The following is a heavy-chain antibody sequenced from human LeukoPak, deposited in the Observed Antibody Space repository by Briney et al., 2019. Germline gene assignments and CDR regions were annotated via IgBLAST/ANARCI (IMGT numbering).Heavy chain of an antibody. CDR3: ARVIVGTTTRLDYFDY. V-gene: IGHV3-66*01. D-gene: IGHD1-26*01. CDR1: GFTVSDNY. CDR2: IYSGGNT. J-gene: IGHJ4*02. Sequence: PGGSLRLSCAASGFTVSDNYMSWVRQAPGKGLEWVSIIYSGGNTYYADSVKGRFTVSRDNSKNTLYLQMNSLRAKDTAVYYCARVIVGTTTRLDYFDYWGQGTLVTVSS.